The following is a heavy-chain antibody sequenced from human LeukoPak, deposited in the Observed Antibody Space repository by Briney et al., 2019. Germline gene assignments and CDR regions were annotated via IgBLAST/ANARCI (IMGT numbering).Heavy chain of an antibody. CDR2: IYYSGST. V-gene: IGHV4-59*01. CDR1: GGSISSYY. D-gene: IGHD3-22*01. CDR3: ARRAYSSGYYFFDF. J-gene: IGHJ4*02. Sequence: PSETLSLTCTVSGGSISSYYWSWLRQPPGKGPEWIGYIYYSGSTNYNPSLKSRVTISIDTSKNQFSLKLSSATAADTAVYYCARRAYSSGYYFFDFWGQGTLVTVSS.